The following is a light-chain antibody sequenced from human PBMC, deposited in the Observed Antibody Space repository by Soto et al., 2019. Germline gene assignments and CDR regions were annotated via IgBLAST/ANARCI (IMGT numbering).Light chain of an antibody. Sequence: DIQMTQSPSTLSASVGDRVTITCRASQSISSWLAWYQQKPGKAPKLLIYKASSLESGVPSRFSGSGSGTEFTLTINSLQSEDFAVYYCQQYNHWPGTFGQGTKVDI. CDR1: QSISSW. CDR2: KAS. J-gene: IGKJ1*01. CDR3: QQYNHWPGT. V-gene: IGKV1-5*03.